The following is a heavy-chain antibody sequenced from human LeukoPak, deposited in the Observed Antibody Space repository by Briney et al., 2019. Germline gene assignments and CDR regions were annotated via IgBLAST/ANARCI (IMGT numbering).Heavy chain of an antibody. V-gene: IGHV3-21*01. CDR2: ISSSSSYI. J-gene: IGHJ4*02. D-gene: IGHD3-22*01. Sequence: SGGSLRLSCAASGFTFSSYSMNWVRQAPGKGLEWVSSISSSSSYIYYADSVKGRFTISRDNAKNSLYLQMNSLRAEDTAVYYCARGPDYYDSSGHPYWGQGTLVTVSS. CDR1: GFTFSSYS. CDR3: ARGPDYYDSSGHPY.